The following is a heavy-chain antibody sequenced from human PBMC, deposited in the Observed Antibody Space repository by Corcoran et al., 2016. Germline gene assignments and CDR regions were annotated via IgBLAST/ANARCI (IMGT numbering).Heavy chain of an antibody. CDR1: GFSLSTSGMR. V-gene: IGHV2-70*04. Sequence: QVTLKESGPALVKPTQTLTLTCTFSGFSLSTSGMRVSWIRQPPGKALEWLARIDWDDDKFYSTSLKTRLTISKDTSKNQVVLTMTNMDPVDTATYYCARHSIAFGSVPTYYFDSWGQGTLVTVSS. CDR2: IDWDDDK. J-gene: IGHJ4*02. D-gene: IGHD6-6*01. CDR3: ARHSIAFGSVPTYYFDS.